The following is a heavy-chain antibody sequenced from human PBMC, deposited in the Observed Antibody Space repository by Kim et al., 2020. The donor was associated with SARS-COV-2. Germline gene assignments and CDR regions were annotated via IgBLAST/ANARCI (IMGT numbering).Heavy chain of an antibody. Sequence: ASVKVSCKASGYTFTSYAMHWVRQAPGQRLEWMGWINAGNGNTKYSQKFQGRVTITRDTSASTAYMELSSLRSEDTAVYYCARDRGVGGYSGYDSFPWGQGTLVTVSS. D-gene: IGHD5-12*01. J-gene: IGHJ5*02. CDR1: GYTFTSYA. CDR3: ARDRGVGGYSGYDSFP. CDR2: INAGNGNT. V-gene: IGHV1-3*01.